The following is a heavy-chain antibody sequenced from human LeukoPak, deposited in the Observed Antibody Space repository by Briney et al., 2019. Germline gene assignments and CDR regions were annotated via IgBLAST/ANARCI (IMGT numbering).Heavy chain of an antibody. V-gene: IGHV3-9*01. CDR3: AKEGYYYDSSGWGAFDI. CDR2: ISWNSGSI. CDR1: GFTFDDYA. D-gene: IGHD3-22*01. J-gene: IGHJ3*02. Sequence: GGSLRLSCAASGFTFDDYAMHWVRQAPWKGLEWVSGISWNSGSIGYADSVKGRFTISRDNAKNSLYLQMNSLRAEDTALYYCAKEGYYYDSSGWGAFDIWGQGTMVTVSS.